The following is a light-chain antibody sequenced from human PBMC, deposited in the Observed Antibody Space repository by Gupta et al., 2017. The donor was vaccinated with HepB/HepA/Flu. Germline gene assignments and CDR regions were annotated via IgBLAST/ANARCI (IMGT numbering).Light chain of an antibody. CDR1: QGTTNY. Sequence: DIQLTQSPSFLSASVGDRVTITCRASQGTTNYLVWYQQKPGKAPKLLIYAASTLRSGVPSRFRGSGSGTEFTLTISSRQPEDFATYYCRQLDNSPITFGHGTKVDIK. CDR3: RQLDNSPIT. J-gene: IGKJ3*01. CDR2: AAS. V-gene: IGKV1-9*01.